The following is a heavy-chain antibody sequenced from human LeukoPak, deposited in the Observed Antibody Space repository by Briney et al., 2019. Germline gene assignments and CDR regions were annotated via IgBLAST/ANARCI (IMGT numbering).Heavy chain of an antibody. CDR2: INHSGST. CDR1: GESFSGYY. V-gene: IGHV4-34*01. D-gene: IGHD2-15*01. CDR3: ARGGGRDFDY. J-gene: IGHJ4*02. Sequence: SETLSLTCAVYGESFSGYYWSWIRQPPGKGLEWIGDINHSGSTNYNPSLKSQVTISVDTSKNQFSLNLNSVTAADTAVYFCARGGGRDFDYWGQGTLITVSS.